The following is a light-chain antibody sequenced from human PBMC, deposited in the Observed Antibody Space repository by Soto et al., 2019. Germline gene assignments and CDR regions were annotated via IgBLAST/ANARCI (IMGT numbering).Light chain of an antibody. J-gene: IGKJ3*01. CDR3: QHYNNYAYS. CDR2: KAS. V-gene: IGKV1-5*03. Sequence: DIQMTQSPSTLSASVGDRVTITCLASQSINNWLAWYQQKPGKAPKLLIYKASTLESGVASRFSGSGFGTESTLTTSSVQPYDFATYYWQHYNNYAYSFGRGAKADIK. CDR1: QSINNW.